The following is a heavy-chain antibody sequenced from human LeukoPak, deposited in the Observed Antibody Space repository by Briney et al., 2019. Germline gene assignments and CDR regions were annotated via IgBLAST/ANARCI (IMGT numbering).Heavy chain of an antibody. D-gene: IGHD4-17*01. CDR2: IIPSGHTT. CDR1: GFTFSSYE. CDR3: ARVSPNTVTTLQYFDY. V-gene: IGHV3-48*03. Sequence: GGSLRLSCAASGFTFSSYEMNWVRQAPGKGLEWVSGIIPSGHTTYYADSVKGRFTISRDNAKNSLYLQMNSLRAEDTAVYYCARVSPNTVTTLQYFDYWGQGTLVTVSS. J-gene: IGHJ4*02.